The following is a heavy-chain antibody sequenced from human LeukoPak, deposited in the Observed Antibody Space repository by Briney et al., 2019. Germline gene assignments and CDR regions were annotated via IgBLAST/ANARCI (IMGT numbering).Heavy chain of an antibody. CDR3: ARQARIAARQGWFDP. V-gene: IGHV4-39*01. Sequence: SEPLSLTCTVSGGSISSSSYYWGWIRQPPGKGLEWIGSIYYSGSTYYNPSLKSRVTISVDTSKNQFSLKLSSVTAADTAVYYCARQARIAARQGWFDPWGQGTLVTVSS. D-gene: IGHD6-6*01. CDR1: GGSISSSSYY. CDR2: IYYSGST. J-gene: IGHJ5*02.